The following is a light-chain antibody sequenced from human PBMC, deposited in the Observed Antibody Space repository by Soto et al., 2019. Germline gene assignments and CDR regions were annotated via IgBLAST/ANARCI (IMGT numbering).Light chain of an antibody. J-gene: IGKJ1*01. CDR3: QQYGSSGT. CDR1: QSVSNNY. V-gene: IGKV3-20*01. Sequence: EMGLTQSPGTLSLSPGERATLSCRPSQSVSNNYLAWYQQKPAQAPRLLIYGASNRATGIPDRFSGSGSGTDFTLTISRLEPEDFAVYYCQQYGSSGTFGQGTKVEIK. CDR2: GAS.